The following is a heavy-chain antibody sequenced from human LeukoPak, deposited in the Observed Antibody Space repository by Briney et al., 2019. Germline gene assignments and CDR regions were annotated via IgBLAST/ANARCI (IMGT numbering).Heavy chain of an antibody. J-gene: IGHJ6*03. D-gene: IGHD2-2*01. Sequence: ASVKVSCKASGYTFTGSYIHWVRQAPGQGLGWMGWINPNNGATNYAQKFQGRVTMTRDTSITTVYMEMRSLRYDDTAVYYCARGVYCSSSSCSGGLGYYFYFMDVWGKGTTVTVSS. CDR2: INPNNGAT. V-gene: IGHV1-2*02. CDR3: ARGVYCSSSSCSGGLGYYFYFMDV. CDR1: GYTFTGSY.